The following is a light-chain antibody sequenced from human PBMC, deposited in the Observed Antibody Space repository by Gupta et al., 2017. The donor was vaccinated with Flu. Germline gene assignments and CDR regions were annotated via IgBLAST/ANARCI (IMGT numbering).Light chain of an antibody. CDR3: QLYGTSPAFT. Sequence: EIVLTQSPGSLSLSPGERATLSCRASQTVAGSYLAWYQQQPGQAPRLLIFGASSRATGIPDRFSGGVSGTNFTLTISRLETEDFAVYYCQLYGTSPAFTFGQGTKLEI. V-gene: IGKV3-20*01. CDR2: GAS. J-gene: IGKJ2*01. CDR1: QTVAGSY.